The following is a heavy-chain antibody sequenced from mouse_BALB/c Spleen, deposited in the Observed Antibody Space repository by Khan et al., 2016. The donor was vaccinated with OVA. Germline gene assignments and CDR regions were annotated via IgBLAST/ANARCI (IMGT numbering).Heavy chain of an antibody. J-gene: IGHJ3*01. V-gene: IGHV1-4*01. D-gene: IGHD2-14*01. CDR1: GYTFTSYT. CDR2: INPSNSYT. Sequence: QIQLVQSGAELARPGASVKMSCKASGYTFTSYTMRWIKQRPGQGLEWIGYINPSNSYTNYYQKFKDKATLTADNSSSTAYMQLSSLTSEDSAVFNLSRDGAYYRSDGGFAYWGQGTLVTVSA. CDR3: SRDGAYYRSDGGFAY.